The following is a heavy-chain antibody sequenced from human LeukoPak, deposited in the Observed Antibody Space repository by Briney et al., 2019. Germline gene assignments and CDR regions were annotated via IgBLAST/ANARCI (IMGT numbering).Heavy chain of an antibody. Sequence: SETLSLTCTVSGGPISSSSYYWGWIRQPPGKGLEWIGYIYYSGSTNYNPSLKSRVTISVDTSKNQFSLKLSSVTAADTAVYYCARDGGGIVGATNWFDPWGQGTLVTVSS. CDR2: IYYSGST. CDR3: ARDGGGIVGATNWFDP. D-gene: IGHD1-26*01. CDR1: GGPISSSSYY. J-gene: IGHJ5*02. V-gene: IGHV4-61*01.